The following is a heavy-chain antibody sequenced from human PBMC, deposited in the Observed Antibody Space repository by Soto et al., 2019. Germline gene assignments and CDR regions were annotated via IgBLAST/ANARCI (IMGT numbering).Heavy chain of an antibody. CDR3: ASSYSSGRYFQY. CDR2: IYYSGST. J-gene: IGHJ1*01. Sequence: QVQLQESGPGLVKPSETLSLTCNVSSASVSNSIYYWGWIRQPPGKGLEWIGTIYYSGSTYYNSSLKSRVTLSLDTSKNQFSLKLNSVTAADTAVYFCASSYSSGRYFQYWGQGALVNVSS. V-gene: IGHV4-39*01. D-gene: IGHD6-19*01. CDR1: SASVSNSIYY.